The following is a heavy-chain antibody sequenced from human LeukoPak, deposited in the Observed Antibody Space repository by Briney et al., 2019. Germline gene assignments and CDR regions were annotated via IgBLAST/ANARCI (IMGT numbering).Heavy chain of an antibody. J-gene: IGHJ4*02. D-gene: IGHD3-16*01. CDR3: AKDQYDYVRGEFDY. V-gene: IGHV3-30*18. CDR2: ISYDGNDK. Sequence: GGSLRLSCAASGFTFSSYDMHWVRQAPGKGLEWVAVISYDGNDKHYADSVKGRFTISRDNSKNTLYLQMNSLRVEDTAVYYCAKDQYDYVRGEFDYWGQGTLVTVSS. CDR1: GFTFSSYD.